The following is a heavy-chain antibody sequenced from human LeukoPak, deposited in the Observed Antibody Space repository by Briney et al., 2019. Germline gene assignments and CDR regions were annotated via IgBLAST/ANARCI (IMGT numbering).Heavy chain of an antibody. CDR2: LSYSGST. V-gene: IGHV4-39*07. CDR3: ARVFIIGWLDP. J-gene: IGHJ5*02. D-gene: IGHD3-10*01. CDR1: GDSISSNSYY. Sequence: SETLSLTCTVSGDSISSNSYYWGWIRQPPGEGLEWIGSLSYSGSTYYNSSLTSRVTMSLDTSKNQFYLKLSSVTAADTAVYYCARVFIIGWLDPWGLGTLVTVSS.